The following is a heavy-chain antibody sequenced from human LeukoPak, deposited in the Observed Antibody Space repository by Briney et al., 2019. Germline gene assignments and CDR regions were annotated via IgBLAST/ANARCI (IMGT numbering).Heavy chain of an antibody. CDR3: ARDQQWLVRDY. Sequence: GASVKVSCKASGYTFTSYGISWVRQAPGQGLEWMGWITAYNDNTYYAQKLQGRVTMTTDTSTSTAYMELRSLRSDDTAVYYCARDQQWLVRDYWGQGTLVTVSS. J-gene: IGHJ4*02. D-gene: IGHD6-19*01. CDR2: ITAYNDNT. V-gene: IGHV1-18*01. CDR1: GYTFTSYG.